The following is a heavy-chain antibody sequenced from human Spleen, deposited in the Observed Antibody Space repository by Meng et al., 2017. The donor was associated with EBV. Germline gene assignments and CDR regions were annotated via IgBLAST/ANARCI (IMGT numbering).Heavy chain of an antibody. D-gene: IGHD6-19*01. Sequence: QLQLQESGPGLVKPSESLFLTRTVSGGSISSGSFYWNWIRQPPGKGLEWIGYISYSGSTKYNPSLKSRVTISVDTSKNQFSLKLSSVTAADTAVYYCARFYSGWSYFDYWGQGTLVTVAS. CDR1: GGSISSGSFY. V-gene: IGHV4-61*01. J-gene: IGHJ4*02. CDR3: ARFYSGWSYFDY. CDR2: ISYSGST.